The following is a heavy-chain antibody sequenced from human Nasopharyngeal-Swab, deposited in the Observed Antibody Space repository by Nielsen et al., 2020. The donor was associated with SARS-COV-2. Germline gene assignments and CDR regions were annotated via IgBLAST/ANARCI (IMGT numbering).Heavy chain of an antibody. Sequence: WIRQPPGKALEWLALIYWDDDKRYSPSLKSRLTITKDTSKNQVVLTMTNMDPVDTATYYCAHRGYSGYDYPGEFDPWGQGTPLPLSS. D-gene: IGHD5-12*01. CDR2: IYWDDDK. CDR3: AHRGYSGYDYPGEFDP. J-gene: IGHJ5*02. V-gene: IGHV2-5*02.